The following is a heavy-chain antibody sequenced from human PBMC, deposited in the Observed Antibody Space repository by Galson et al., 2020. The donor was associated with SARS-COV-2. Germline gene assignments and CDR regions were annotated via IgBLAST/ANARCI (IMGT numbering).Heavy chain of an antibody. Sequence: GESLKISCAASGFTFDDYTMHWVRQAPGKGLEWVSLISWDGGSTYYVDSVKGRFTISRDNSKNSLYLQMNSLRTEVTALYYCAKDMIMATGALDYWCQGTLVTVSS. J-gene: IGHJ4*02. CDR3: AKDMIMATGALDY. CDR2: ISWDGGST. CDR1: GFTFDDYT. V-gene: IGHV3-43*01. D-gene: IGHD5-12*01.